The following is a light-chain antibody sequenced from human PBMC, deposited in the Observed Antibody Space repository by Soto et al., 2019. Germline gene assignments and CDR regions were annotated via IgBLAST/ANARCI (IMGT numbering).Light chain of an antibody. Sequence: QSALTQPASVSGSPGQSITISCTGTSHDVGDYDYVSWYQQHPGKAPKILIYEVSNRPSGVSNRFSGSKSGNTASLTISGLQTEDEAAYYCSSYRIANTYVLGTGTKVT. J-gene: IGLJ1*01. CDR3: SSYRIANTYV. V-gene: IGLV2-14*01. CDR1: SHDVGDYDY. CDR2: EVS.